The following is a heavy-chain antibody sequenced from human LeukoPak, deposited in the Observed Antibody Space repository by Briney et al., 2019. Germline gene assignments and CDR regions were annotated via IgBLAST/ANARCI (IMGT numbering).Heavy chain of an antibody. CDR1: GGSISGYY. CDR2: INHRGNT. J-gene: IGHJ4*02. V-gene: IGHV4-34*01. D-gene: IGHD3-22*01. CDR3: ARGAYYYED. Sequence: TSETLSLTCGVYGGSISGYYWSWIRQPPGKGLEWIGEINHRGNTNYNPSLKSRVIISGDTSKKHLSLKLTSVTAADTAVYYCARGAYYYEDWGQGTLVTVSS.